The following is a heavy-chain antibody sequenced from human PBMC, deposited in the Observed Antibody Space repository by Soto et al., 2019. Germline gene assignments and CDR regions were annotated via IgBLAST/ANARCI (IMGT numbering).Heavy chain of an antibody. CDR3: AQIPSHYHYYGMDV. V-gene: IGHV2-70*01. CDR2: IDWDDDK. J-gene: IGHJ6*02. Sequence: SCPTLVNPTQTLTLTCTFSGFSLSTSGMCVSWIRQPPGRALEWLALIDWDDDKYYSTSLKTRLTISKHTSKNQVVLTMTNLDKVDTATYYCAQIPSHYHYYGMDVWGQGTTVTVSS. CDR1: GFSLSTSGMC.